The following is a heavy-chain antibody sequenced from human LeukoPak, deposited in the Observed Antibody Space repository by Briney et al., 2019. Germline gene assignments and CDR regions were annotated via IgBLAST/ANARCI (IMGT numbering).Heavy chain of an antibody. D-gene: IGHD6-19*01. Sequence: GGSLRLSCAASGFTFSSYWMSWVRQTPGKGLEWVANIKQDGSEKYYVDSVKGRFTISRDNAKNSLYLQMNSLRAEDTALYYCARSNEQWLIEYYFDYWGQGTLVTVSS. CDR3: ARSNEQWLIEYYFDY. CDR1: GFTFSSYW. CDR2: IKQDGSEK. V-gene: IGHV3-7*01. J-gene: IGHJ4*02.